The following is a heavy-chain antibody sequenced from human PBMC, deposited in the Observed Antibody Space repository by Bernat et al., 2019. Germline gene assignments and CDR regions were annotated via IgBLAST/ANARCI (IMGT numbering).Heavy chain of an antibody. CDR1: GGSISSSSYY. J-gene: IGHJ4*02. Sequence: QLQLQESGPGLVKPSETLSLTCTVSGGSISSSSYYWGWIRQPPGKGLEWIGSIYYSGSTYYNPSLKSRVTIAVDTSKNQFSLKLSSVTAADTAVYYCARHAMGDTTALTGWYLTSDYDVDYWGQGTLVTVSS. V-gene: IGHV4-39*01. D-gene: IGHD6-19*01. CDR3: ARHAMGDTTALTGWYLTSDYDVDY. CDR2: IYYSGST.